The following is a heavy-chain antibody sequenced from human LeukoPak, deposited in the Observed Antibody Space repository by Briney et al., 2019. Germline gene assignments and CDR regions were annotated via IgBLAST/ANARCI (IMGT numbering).Heavy chain of an antibody. V-gene: IGHV3-7*03. CDR3: AREYGENGMDV. D-gene: IGHD3-10*01. Sequence: GVSLRLSFAASGFTFSSDWMSWVRQAPGKGLEWVANIKQDGSEKYYVDSVKGRFTISRDNAKNSLYLQMNSLRAEDTAVYYCAREYGENGMDVWGKGTTVTVSS. CDR2: IKQDGSEK. CDR1: GFTFSSDW. J-gene: IGHJ6*04.